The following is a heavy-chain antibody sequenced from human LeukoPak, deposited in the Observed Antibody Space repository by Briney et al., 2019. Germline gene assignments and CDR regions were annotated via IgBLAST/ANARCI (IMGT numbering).Heavy chain of an antibody. CDR2: ISAYNGNT. Sequence: GASVKVSCKAPGYTFTSYGISWVRQAPGQGLEWMGWISAYNGNTNYAQKLQGRVTMTTDTSTSTAYMELRSLRSDDTAVYYCARGARLGRYYDSSGYFWGQGTLVTVSS. CDR3: ARGARLGRYYDSSGYF. J-gene: IGHJ4*02. V-gene: IGHV1-18*01. CDR1: GYTFTSYG. D-gene: IGHD3-22*01.